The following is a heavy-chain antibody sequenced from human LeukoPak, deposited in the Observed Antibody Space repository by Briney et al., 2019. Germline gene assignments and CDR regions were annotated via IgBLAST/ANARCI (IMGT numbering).Heavy chain of an antibody. Sequence: ASVKVSCKASGGTFSSYAISWVRQAPGQGLEWMGRIIPILGIANYAQKFQGRVTITADKSTSTAYMELSSLRSEDTAVYYCAQCYGYRSAEYFQDWGRGTLVTVSS. CDR2: IIPILGIA. J-gene: IGHJ1*01. CDR1: GGTFSSYA. D-gene: IGHD5-18*01. V-gene: IGHV1-69*04. CDR3: AQCYGYRSAEYFQD.